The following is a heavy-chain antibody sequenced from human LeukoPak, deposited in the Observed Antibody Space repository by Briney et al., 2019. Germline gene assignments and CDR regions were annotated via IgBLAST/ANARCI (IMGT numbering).Heavy chain of an antibody. CDR3: AADGYYYDSSGYQYYFDY. J-gene: IGHJ4*02. D-gene: IGHD3-22*01. Sequence: ASVKVSCNASGFTFTSSAVQWVRQARGQRLEWIGWIVVGSGNTNYAQKFQERVTITRDMSTSTAYMELSSLRSEDTAVCYCAADGYYYDSSGYQYYFDYWGQGTLVTVSS. CDR2: IVVGSGNT. V-gene: IGHV1-58*01. CDR1: GFTFTSSA.